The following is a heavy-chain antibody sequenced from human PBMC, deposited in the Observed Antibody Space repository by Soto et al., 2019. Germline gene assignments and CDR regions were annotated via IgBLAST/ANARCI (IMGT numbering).Heavy chain of an antibody. CDR2: ISGSGDST. D-gene: IGHD1-26*01. Sequence: EVQLLESGGGLVQPGGSLRLSCAASGFTFSSYAMRWVRQAPGKGLEWVSAISGSGDSTYYADSVKGRFTISRDNSKNALYLPLNSLSAEDTVVYYCASRGSGSDYDYWGQGTLVIVSS. CDR3: ASRGSGSDYDY. V-gene: IGHV3-23*01. J-gene: IGHJ4*02. CDR1: GFTFSSYA.